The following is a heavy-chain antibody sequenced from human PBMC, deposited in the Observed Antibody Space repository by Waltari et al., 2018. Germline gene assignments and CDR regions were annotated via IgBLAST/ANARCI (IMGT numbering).Heavy chain of an antibody. Sequence: EVQLLESGGDLVQPGGSLRLSCASSGFTFSSYAMSWVRQAPGKGLEWVSAISGSGGSTDYADSVKGRLNIARDNSKNTLYLQMNSLRAEDTAVYYCAKFEDGQGWLHCMDVWGQGTTVTVSS. CDR2: ISGSGGST. V-gene: IGHV3-23*01. J-gene: IGHJ6*02. CDR1: GFTFSSYA. D-gene: IGHD5-12*01. CDR3: AKFEDGQGWLHCMDV.